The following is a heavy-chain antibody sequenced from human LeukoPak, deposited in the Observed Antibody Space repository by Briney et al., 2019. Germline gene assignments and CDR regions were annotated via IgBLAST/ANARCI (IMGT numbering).Heavy chain of an antibody. CDR1: GYTFTGYY. D-gene: IGHD2-21*02. CDR3: ASSLVVVTAILGIDY. J-gene: IGHJ4*02. V-gene: IGHV1-2*02. Sequence: ASVKVSCKASGYTFTGYYMHWVRQAPGQRLEWMGWINPDSGGTNNAQKFQGRVTMTRDTSISTAYMELSRLRSDDTAVYYCASSLVVVTAILGIDYWGQGTLVTVSS. CDR2: INPDSGGT.